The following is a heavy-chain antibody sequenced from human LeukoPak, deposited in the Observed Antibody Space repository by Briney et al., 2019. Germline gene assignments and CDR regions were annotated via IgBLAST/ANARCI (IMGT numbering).Heavy chain of an antibody. CDR2: ISSSGSTI. CDR3: ARHNYDILTGYHDAFDI. Sequence: PGGSLRLSCAASGFTFSDYYMSWIRQAPGKGLEWVSYISSSGSTIYYADSVKGRFTISRDNAKNSLYLQMNSLRAEDTAVYYCARHNYDILTGYHDAFDIWGQGTMVTVSS. CDR1: GFTFSDYY. J-gene: IGHJ3*02. V-gene: IGHV3-11*01. D-gene: IGHD3-9*01.